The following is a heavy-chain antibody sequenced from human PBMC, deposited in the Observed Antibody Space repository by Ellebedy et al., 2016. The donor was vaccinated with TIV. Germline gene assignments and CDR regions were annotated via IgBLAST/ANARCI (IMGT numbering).Heavy chain of an antibody. CDR3: AKEGGSLDY. V-gene: IGHV3-23*01. J-gene: IGHJ4*02. CDR1: GFTFSSYA. CDR2: ISGSGGST. D-gene: IGHD1-26*01. Sequence: GESLKISCAASGFTFSSYAMSWVRQAPGKGLEWVSAISGSGGSTYYADSVKGWFTISRDNSKNTLYLQMNSLRAEDTAVYYCAKEGGSLDYWGQGTLVTVSS.